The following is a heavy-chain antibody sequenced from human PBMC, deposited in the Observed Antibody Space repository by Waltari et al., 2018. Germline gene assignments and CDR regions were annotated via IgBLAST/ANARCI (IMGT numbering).Heavy chain of an antibody. D-gene: IGHD1-26*01. Sequence: EVQLVESGGDLVQPGGSLRLYCAAYGFTFSSYSMCWVRQAPGKGLEWVANIKEDGSEKYYVDSVKGRFTISRDNAKNSLYLQMNNLRAEDSAVYYCARTQWDSTSRRAFDIWGQGTVVTVSS. CDR2: IKEDGSEK. J-gene: IGHJ3*02. V-gene: IGHV3-7*01. CDR1: GFTFSSYS. CDR3: ARTQWDSTSRRAFDI.